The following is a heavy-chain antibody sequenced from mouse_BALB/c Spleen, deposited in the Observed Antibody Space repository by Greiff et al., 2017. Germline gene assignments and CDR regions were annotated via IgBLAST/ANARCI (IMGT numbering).Heavy chain of an antibody. CDR3: NAAIKTGDYAMDY. CDR2: IDPENGDT. Sequence: VQLQQSGAELVRSGASVKLSCTASGFNIKDYYMHWVKQRPEKGLEWLGWIDPENGDTEYAPKFQGKATMTADTSSNTAYLQLSSLTSEDTAVYYSNAAIKTGDYAMDYWGQGTSVTVAS. D-gene: IGHD2-4*01. CDR1: GFNIKDYY. J-gene: IGHJ4*01. V-gene: IGHV14-4*02.